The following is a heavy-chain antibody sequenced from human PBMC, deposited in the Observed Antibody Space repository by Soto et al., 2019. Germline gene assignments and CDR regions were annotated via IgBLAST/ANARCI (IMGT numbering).Heavy chain of an antibody. CDR1: GFTFSTYA. CDR2: MWYDGSQK. Sequence: VQLVESGGGVVQPGGSLRLSCTASGFTFSTYAIHWVRQAPGKGLEWVAVMWYDGSQKYYADSVKGRFTISRDNSKNTVSLQMSSLRAEDTAVYYCARAKTSLASRLYYGMDVWGQGTTVIVSS. J-gene: IGHJ6*02. CDR3: ARAKTSLASRLYYGMDV. D-gene: IGHD3-3*02. V-gene: IGHV3-33*01.